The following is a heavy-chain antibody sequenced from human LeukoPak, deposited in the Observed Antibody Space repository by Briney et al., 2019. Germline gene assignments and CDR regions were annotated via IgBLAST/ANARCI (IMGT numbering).Heavy chain of an antibody. CDR3: TGYSAYDRHNDY. V-gene: IGHV3-30*02. D-gene: IGHD5-12*01. CDR1: GFTFSSYG. Sequence: GGSLRLSCAASGFTFSSYGMHWVRQAPGKGLEWVAFIRYDGSNKYYADSVKGRFTISRDNSKNTLYLQTNSLRAEDTAVYYCTGYSAYDRHNDYWGQGTLVTVSS. J-gene: IGHJ4*02. CDR2: IRYDGSNK.